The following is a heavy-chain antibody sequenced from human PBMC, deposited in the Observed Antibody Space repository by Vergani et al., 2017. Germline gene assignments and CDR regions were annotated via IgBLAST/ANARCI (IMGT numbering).Heavy chain of an antibody. V-gene: IGHV3-23*01. D-gene: IGHD5-12*01. CDR3: TQANPRNSGHEYLYYCHAMDV. Sequence: EVQLLESGGDLVQPGGSLRLSCAASGFTFNHYAMNWVRQAPGKGLEGVSGISGSGGSTYYAGSVKGRFTISRDSFKNTLYRQMNSLSAGEPAVYYCTQANPRNSGHEYLYYCHAMDVWGKGTTVTVSS. CDR1: GFTFNHYA. CDR2: ISGSGGST. J-gene: IGHJ6*04.